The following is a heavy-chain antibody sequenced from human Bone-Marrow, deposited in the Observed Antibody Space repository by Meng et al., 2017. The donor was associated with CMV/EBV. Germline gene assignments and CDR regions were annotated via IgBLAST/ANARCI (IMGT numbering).Heavy chain of an antibody. Sequence: ASVKVSCKASGYTFTKYHIHWVRQAPGQGLEWLGWINPKSGVTNHTQRFQGRVTMTRDTSISTAYMELSRLRSDDTAVYYCARSYDYVWGFDPWGQGTLVTVSS. D-gene: IGHD3-16*01. CDR1: GYTFTKYH. CDR2: INPKSGVT. V-gene: IGHV1-2*02. J-gene: IGHJ5*02. CDR3: ARSYDYVWGFDP.